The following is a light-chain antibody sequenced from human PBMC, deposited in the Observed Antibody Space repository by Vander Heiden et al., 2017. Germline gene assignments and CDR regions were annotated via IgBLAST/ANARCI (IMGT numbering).Light chain of an antibody. V-gene: IGLV3-19*01. J-gene: IGLJ1*01. CDR2: GKN. CDR1: SLRSYY. CDR3: NSRDSSGNHHYV. Sequence: SSELTKDPAVPGALGQTVRITCQGDSLRSYYASWYQQKPGQAPVLVIYGKNNRPSGIPDRFSGSSSGNTASLTITGAQAEDEADYYCNSRDSSGNHHYVFGTGTKVTVL.